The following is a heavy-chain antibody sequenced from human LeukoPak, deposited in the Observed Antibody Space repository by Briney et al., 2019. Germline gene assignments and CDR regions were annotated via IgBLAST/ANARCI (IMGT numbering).Heavy chain of an antibody. V-gene: IGHV4-34*01. D-gene: IGHD1-26*01. CDR2: INHGGST. J-gene: IGHJ4*02. Sequence: SETLSLTCAVYGGSFSGDFWSWIRQSPGKGLEWIGEINHGGSTTYNPSLRSRVTISVDKSKNQFSLKLSSVTAADTAVYYCARHSTTGELLGGLDYWGQGTLVTVSS. CDR1: GGSFSGDF. CDR3: ARHSTTGELLGGLDY.